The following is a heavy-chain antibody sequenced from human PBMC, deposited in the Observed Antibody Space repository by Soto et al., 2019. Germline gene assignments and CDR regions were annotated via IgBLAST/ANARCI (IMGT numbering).Heavy chain of an antibody. CDR3: TTDRPNWRDYCSSTSCYDPFDY. CDR1: GFTFSNAW. Sequence: GGSLRLSCAASGFTFSNAWMRWVRQAPGKGLEWVGRIKSKTDGGTTDYAAPVKGRFTISRDDSKNTLYLQMNSLKTEDTAVYYCTTDRPNWRDYCSSTSCYDPFDYWGQGTLVTVSS. CDR2: IKSKTDGGTT. V-gene: IGHV3-15*01. D-gene: IGHD2-2*01. J-gene: IGHJ4*02.